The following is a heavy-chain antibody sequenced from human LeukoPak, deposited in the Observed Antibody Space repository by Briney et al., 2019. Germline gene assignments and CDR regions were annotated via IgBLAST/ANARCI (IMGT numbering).Heavy chain of an antibody. D-gene: IGHD2-2*02. CDR2: IYSGGST. Sequence: GGSLRLSCAASGFTVSSNYMSWVRQAPGKGLEWVSVIYSGGSTYYADSVKGRFTISRDNSKKTMYLQMKSLRAEDTALYYCSTYTGGSFDYWGQGTLVTVSS. V-gene: IGHV3-53*01. CDR1: GFTVSSNY. J-gene: IGHJ4*02. CDR3: STYTGGSFDY.